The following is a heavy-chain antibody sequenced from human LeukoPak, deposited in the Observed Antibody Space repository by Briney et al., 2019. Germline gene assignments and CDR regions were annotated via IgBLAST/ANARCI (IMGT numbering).Heavy chain of an antibody. CDR1: GGSFSGYY. V-gene: IGHV4-34*01. CDR2: INHSGST. CDR3: ARHRLPGIAAAGRFDY. Sequence: SETLSLTCGVYGGSFSGYYWSWIRQPPGKGLEWIGEINHSGSTNYNPSLKSRVTISVDTSKNQFSLKLSSVTAADTAVYYCARHRLPGIAAAGRFDYWGQGTLVTVSS. D-gene: IGHD6-13*01. J-gene: IGHJ4*02.